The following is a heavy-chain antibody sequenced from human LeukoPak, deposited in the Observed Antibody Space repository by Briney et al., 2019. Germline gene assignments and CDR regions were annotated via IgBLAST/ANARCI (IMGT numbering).Heavy chain of an antibody. D-gene: IGHD6-25*01. J-gene: IGHJ3*02. Sequence: PSETLSLTCTVSGGSISSSYYYWGWIRQPPGKGLEWIGSIYSSGSTYYNPSLKSRVTISVDTSKNHFSLKLSSVTAADTAVYYCARVGLYSGAWENAFDIWGQGTMVTVSS. CDR3: ARVGLYSGAWENAFDI. V-gene: IGHV4-39*02. CDR1: GGSISSSYYY. CDR2: IYSSGST.